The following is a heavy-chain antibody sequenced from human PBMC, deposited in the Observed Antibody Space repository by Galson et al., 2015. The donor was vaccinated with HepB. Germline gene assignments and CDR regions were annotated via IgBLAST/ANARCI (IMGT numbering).Heavy chain of an antibody. CDR3: AKVGLYSSSWYRSFDY. D-gene: IGHD6-13*01. CDR2: ISGSGGST. J-gene: IGHJ4*02. V-gene: IGHV3-23*01. Sequence: SLRLSCAASGFTFSSYAMSWVRQAPGKGLEWVSAISGSGGSTYYADSVKGRFTISRDNSKNTLYLQMNSLRAEDTAVYYCAKVGLYSSSWYRSFDYWGQGPLVTVSS. CDR1: GFTFSSYA.